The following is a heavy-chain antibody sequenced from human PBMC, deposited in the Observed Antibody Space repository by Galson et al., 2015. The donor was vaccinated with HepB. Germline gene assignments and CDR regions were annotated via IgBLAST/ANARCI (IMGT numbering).Heavy chain of an antibody. J-gene: IGHJ4*02. V-gene: IGHV3-23*01. CDR3: AKDYYGSGSPFDY. Sequence: SLRLSYAASGFTFSSYAMSWVRQAPGKGLEWVSAISGSGGSTYYADSVKGRFTISRDNSKNTLYLQMNSLRAEDTAVYYCAKDYYGSGSPFDYWGQGTLVTVSS. D-gene: IGHD3-10*01. CDR1: GFTFSSYA. CDR2: ISGSGGST.